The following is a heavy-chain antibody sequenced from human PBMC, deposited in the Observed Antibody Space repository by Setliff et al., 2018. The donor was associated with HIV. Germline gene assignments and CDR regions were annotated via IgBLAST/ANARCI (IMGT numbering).Heavy chain of an antibody. D-gene: IGHD3-22*01. CDR1: GGPISSGNYF. V-gene: IGHV4-61*02. CDR3: ARGTGYYYDSSGSNCFDP. Sequence: TLSLTCPVPGGPISSGNYFWNWIRQPAGKGLEWIGRIYTSGSTHYNPSLESRVTMSVDTSKNQFSLKLSSVTAADTAVYYCARGTGYYYDSSGSNCFDPWGQGTLVTVSS. CDR2: IYTSGST. J-gene: IGHJ5*02.